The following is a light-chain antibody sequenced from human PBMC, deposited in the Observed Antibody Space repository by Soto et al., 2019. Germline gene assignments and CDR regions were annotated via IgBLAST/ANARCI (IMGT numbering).Light chain of an antibody. CDR3: SSYTDSFTVL. CDR1: SSDVGVYNY. CDR2: EVS. J-gene: IGLJ2*01. V-gene: IGLV2-14*01. Sequence: QSALTQPASVSGSPGKSITISCTGTSSDVGVYNYVSWYQQHPGKAPKLMIYEVSNRPSGVSNRFSGSKSGNTASLTISGLQAEDEADYYCSSYTDSFTVLFGGGTKVTVL.